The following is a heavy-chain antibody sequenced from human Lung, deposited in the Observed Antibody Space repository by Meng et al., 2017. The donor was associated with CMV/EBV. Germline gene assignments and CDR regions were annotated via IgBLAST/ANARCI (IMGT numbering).Heavy chain of an antibody. J-gene: IGHJ6*02. CDR1: GFTFSSYG. V-gene: IGHV3-30*02. CDR2: LRNAGSKK. CDR3: AKIRDFWCGSDV. Sequence: GESLKISCAASGFTFSSYGMHWVRQAPGKGLEWLSFLRNAGSKKYYADSVKGRFTISRDNSKNTLSLQMNSLRAEDTAVYYCAKIRDFWCGSDVWGQGTTVTVSS. D-gene: IGHD3-3*01.